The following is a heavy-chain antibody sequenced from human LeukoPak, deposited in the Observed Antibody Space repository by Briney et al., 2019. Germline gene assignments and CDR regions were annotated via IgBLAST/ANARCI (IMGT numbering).Heavy chain of an antibody. D-gene: IGHD6-6*01. J-gene: IGHJ4*02. Sequence: SVTLSLTCTVSGGSISSYYWSWIRQPPGKGLEWIGYIYYSGSTNYNPSLKSRVTISVDTSKNQFSLKLSSVTAADTAVYYCARSTYSSSSNVDFDYWGQGTLVTVSS. CDR2: IYYSGST. CDR3: ARSTYSSSSNVDFDY. CDR1: GGSISSYY. V-gene: IGHV4-59*01.